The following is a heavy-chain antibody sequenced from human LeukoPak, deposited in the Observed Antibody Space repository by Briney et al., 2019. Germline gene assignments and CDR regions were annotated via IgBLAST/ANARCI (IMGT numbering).Heavy chain of an antibody. D-gene: IGHD3-22*01. J-gene: IGHJ4*02. CDR2: IYPDDSDT. V-gene: IGHV5-51*01. CDR1: GYSFTTYW. CDR3: ARFEVNYEDGRGYYYFDY. Sequence: GESQKISCKGSGYSFTTYWIGWVRQMPGKGLEWMGIIYPDDSDTRYSPSFEGRVTFSVNKSINTAYLQWTSLKASDTALYYCARFEVNYEDGRGYYYFDYWGQGTLVTVSP.